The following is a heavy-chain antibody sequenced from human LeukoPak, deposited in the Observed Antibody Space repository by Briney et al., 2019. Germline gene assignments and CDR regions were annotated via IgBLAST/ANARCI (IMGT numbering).Heavy chain of an antibody. D-gene: IGHD6-13*01. CDR3: ARGEEQLSPCAFDI. Sequence: GSSVKVSCKASGGTFSSYAISWVRQAPGQGLEWMGRIIPIFGTANYAQKFQGRVTITTDESTSTAYMELSSLRSEDTAVYYCARGEEQLSPCAFDIWGQGTMVTVSS. V-gene: IGHV1-69*05. J-gene: IGHJ3*02. CDR1: GGTFSSYA. CDR2: IIPIFGTA.